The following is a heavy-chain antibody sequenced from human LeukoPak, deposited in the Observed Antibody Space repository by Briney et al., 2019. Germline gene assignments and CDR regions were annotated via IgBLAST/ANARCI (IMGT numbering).Heavy chain of an antibody. CDR1: GFTFSSYW. V-gene: IGHV3-7*03. CDR3: ATSKLEWLFNFYC. J-gene: IGHJ4*02. Sequence: GGSLRLSCAASGFTFSSYWMSWVRQAPGKGLEWVANIRQDGNEKYYVDSVKGRFIISRDNAKNSLYLQINSLRAEDTAVYFCATSKLEWLFNFYCWGQGTLVTVSS. D-gene: IGHD3-3*01. CDR2: IRQDGNEK.